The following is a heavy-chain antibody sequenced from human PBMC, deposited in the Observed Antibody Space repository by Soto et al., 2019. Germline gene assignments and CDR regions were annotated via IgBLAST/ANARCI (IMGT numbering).Heavy chain of an antibody. CDR3: AIRREIPDY. J-gene: IGHJ4*02. CDR2: IWFDGRNK. CDR1: GFTFRNYG. D-gene: IGHD2-2*02. Sequence: QVQLVESGGGVVQPGKSLRISCDASGFTFRNYGMHWVRQAPGKGLEWVAVIWFDGRNKYYADSVKVRFTVSKDNSKNTLYRQMNGLRAEDTAMYYCAIRREIPDYWGQGTLVTVSS. V-gene: IGHV3-33*01.